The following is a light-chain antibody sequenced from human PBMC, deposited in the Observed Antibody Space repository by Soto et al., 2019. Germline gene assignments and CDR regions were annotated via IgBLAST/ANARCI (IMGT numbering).Light chain of an antibody. CDR2: EVS. J-gene: IGLJ1*01. CDR3: SSYTSSSPCV. CDR1: SSDVGFYKY. Sequence: QSALTQPASVTGSPGQSITISCTGTSSDVGFYKYVSWYQHHPGKAPKLMIYEVSNRPSGVSNRFSGSKSGNTASLTISGLQAEDEADYYCSSYTSSSPCVFGTGTKATVL. V-gene: IGLV2-14*01.